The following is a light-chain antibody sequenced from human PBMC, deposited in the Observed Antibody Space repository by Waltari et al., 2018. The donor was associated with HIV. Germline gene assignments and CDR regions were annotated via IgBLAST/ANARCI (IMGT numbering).Light chain of an antibody. CDR3: ATWDDSLRGVV. Sequence: QSVLTQPPSASGTPGQRISISCFGSSSNIGSNYVYWYQQIPGPDPNLLIYRNNQRPSGVPDRFSGSKSGTSASLAISGLRSEDEADYYCATWDDSLRGVVFGGGAKLTVL. CDR1: SSNIGSNY. V-gene: IGLV1-47*01. CDR2: RNN. J-gene: IGLJ2*01.